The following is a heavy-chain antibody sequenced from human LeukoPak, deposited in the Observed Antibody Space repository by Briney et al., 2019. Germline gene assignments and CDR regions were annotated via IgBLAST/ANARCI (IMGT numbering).Heavy chain of an antibody. Sequence: GSLRLSCSASGFTFSDYYMNWVRQAPGKGLEWVSSTSSRSTYIYYADSVKGRFTISRDNAKNSLFLQMNSLRAEDTAVYYCAGNWNLGGMDVWGRGTTVTVFS. V-gene: IGHV3-21*01. J-gene: IGHJ6*02. CDR2: TSSRSTYI. D-gene: IGHD1-1*01. CDR1: GFTFSDYY. CDR3: AGNWNLGGMDV.